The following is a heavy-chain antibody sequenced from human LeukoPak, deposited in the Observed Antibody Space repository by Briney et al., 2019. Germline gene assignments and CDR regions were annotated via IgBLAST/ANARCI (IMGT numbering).Heavy chain of an antibody. CDR3: ARSGSIWQNWFDP. V-gene: IGHV3-30-3*01. J-gene: IGHJ5*02. CDR2: ISSDGSNK. CDR1: GFTFSSYT. Sequence: GGSLRLSCAASGFTFSSYTIHWVRQAPGKGLEWVAVISSDGSNKYYADSVKGRFTISRDNSKNTLYLQMNSLRAEDTAVYYCARSGSIWQNWFDPWGQGTLVTVSS. D-gene: IGHD6-13*01.